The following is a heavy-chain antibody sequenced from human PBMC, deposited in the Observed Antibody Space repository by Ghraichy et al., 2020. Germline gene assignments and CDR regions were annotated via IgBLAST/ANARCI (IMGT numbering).Heavy chain of an antibody. Sequence: ASAKVSCKTSGYSFSDYYIHWVRQAPGQGPEWMGWINPNSGGTKYAQRFQGRVTMTRDASISTAYMELSSLRSDDTAVYYCARDPGYDFWSGYYTFDYWGQGNVVAVSS. CDR2: INPNSGGT. D-gene: IGHD3-3*01. V-gene: IGHV1-2*02. J-gene: IGHJ4*02. CDR1: GYSFSDYY. CDR3: ARDPGYDFWSGYYTFDY.